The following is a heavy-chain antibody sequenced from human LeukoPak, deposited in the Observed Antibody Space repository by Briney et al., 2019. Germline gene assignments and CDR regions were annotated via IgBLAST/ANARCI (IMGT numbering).Heavy chain of an antibody. Sequence: LRLSCAASGFTFSIYDMSWIRQHPGKGLEWIGYIHYSGSTYYNPSLKSRLTISVDTSKNQFSLELSSVTAADTAVYYCARQRSYNWHFDLWGRGTLVTVSS. CDR2: IHYSGST. D-gene: IGHD3-10*01. V-gene: IGHV4-31*02. CDR3: ARQRSYNWHFDL. J-gene: IGHJ2*01. CDR1: GFTFSIYD.